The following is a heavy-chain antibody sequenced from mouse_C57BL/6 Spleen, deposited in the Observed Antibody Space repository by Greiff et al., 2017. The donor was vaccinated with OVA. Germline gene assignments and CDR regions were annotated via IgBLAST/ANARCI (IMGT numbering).Heavy chain of an antibody. D-gene: IGHD1-1*01. J-gene: IGHJ1*03. CDR2: INPNNGGT. CDR1: GYTFTDYN. Sequence: EVQLQQSGPELVKPGASVKIPCKASGYTFTDYNMDWVKQSHGKSLEWIGDINPNNGGTIYNQKFKGKATLTVDKSSSTAYMELRSLTSEVTAVYYCARVPYYYGSSWYFDVWGTGTTVTVSS. V-gene: IGHV1-18*01. CDR3: ARVPYYYGSSWYFDV.